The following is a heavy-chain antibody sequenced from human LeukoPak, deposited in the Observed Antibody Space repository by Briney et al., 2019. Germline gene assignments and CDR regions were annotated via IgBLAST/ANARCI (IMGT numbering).Heavy chain of an antibody. CDR2: IYYSGSA. CDR1: GGSISSYY. Sequence: SETLSLTCTVSGGSISSYYWNWIRQPPEKGLEGIGYIYYSGSADYNPSLKSCINISVDTFKNQVSLKLGSVTAADKAVYYCGRDKVPGDYWGQGTLVTVSS. D-gene: IGHD2-2*01. V-gene: IGHV4-59*01. J-gene: IGHJ4*02. CDR3: GRDKVPGDY.